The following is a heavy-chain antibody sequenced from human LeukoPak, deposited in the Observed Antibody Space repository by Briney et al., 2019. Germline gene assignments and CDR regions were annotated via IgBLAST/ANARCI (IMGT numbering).Heavy chain of an antibody. CDR3: ARDRGGWYGFLDY. V-gene: IGHV3-66*01. CDR1: GFTASSNY. CDR2: IYSGGST. D-gene: IGHD6-19*01. Sequence: GGSLRLSCAASGFTASSNYMSWVRQAPGKGLEWVSVIYSGGSTYYADSVKGRFTISRDNSKNTLYLQMNSLRAEDTAVYYCARDRGGWYGFLDYWGQGTLVTVSS. J-gene: IGHJ4*02.